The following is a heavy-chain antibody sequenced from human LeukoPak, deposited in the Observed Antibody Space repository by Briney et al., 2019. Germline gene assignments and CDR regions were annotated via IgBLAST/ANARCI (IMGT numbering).Heavy chain of an antibody. Sequence: GALRLSCAASGFTFSSYWMSWVRQAPGKGLEWAANIKQDGSEKYYVDSVKGRFTISRDNAKNSLYLQMNSLRAEDTAVYYCARGGGYYYFDYWGQGTLVTVSS. CDR3: ARGGGYYYFDY. CDR2: IKQDGSEK. D-gene: IGHD3-22*01. CDR1: GFTFSSYW. V-gene: IGHV3-7*01. J-gene: IGHJ4*02.